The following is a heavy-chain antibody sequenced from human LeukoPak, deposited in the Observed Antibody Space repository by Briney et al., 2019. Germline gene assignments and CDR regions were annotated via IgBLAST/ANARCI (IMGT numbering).Heavy chain of an antibody. J-gene: IGHJ5*02. V-gene: IGHV4-39*07. CDR3: ARGVLLWFGELAGGGRFDP. Sequence: SETLSLTCTVSGGSISSSSYYWGWIRQPPGKGLEWIGSIYYSGSTCYNPSLKSRVTISVDTSENQFSLKLSSVTAADTAVYYCARGVLLWFGELAGGGRFDPWGQGTLVTVSS. CDR2: IYYSGST. CDR1: GGSISSSSYY. D-gene: IGHD3-10*01.